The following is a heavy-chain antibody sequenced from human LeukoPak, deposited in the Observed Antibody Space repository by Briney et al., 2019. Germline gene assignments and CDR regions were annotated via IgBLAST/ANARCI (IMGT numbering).Heavy chain of an antibody. D-gene: IGHD3-22*01. CDR2: ISSSGSTI. J-gene: IGHJ4*02. CDR3: ARDLMIVVVKEGY. CDR1: GFTFSSYE. V-gene: IGHV3-48*03. Sequence: GGSLRLSCAASGFTFSSYEMNWVRQAPGKGLEWGSYISSSGSTIYYADSVKGRFTISRDNAKNSLYLQMNSLRAQDTAVYYCARDLMIVVVKEGYWGQGTLVTVSS.